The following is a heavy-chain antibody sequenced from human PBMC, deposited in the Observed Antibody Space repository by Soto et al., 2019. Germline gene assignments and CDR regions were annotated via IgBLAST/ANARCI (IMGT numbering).Heavy chain of an antibody. CDR3: ARMGDSSGYSGWFDP. D-gene: IGHD3-22*01. J-gene: IGHJ5*02. CDR1: GFTVSSNY. CDR2: IYSGGST. V-gene: IGHV3-66*01. Sequence: EVQLVESGGGLVQPGGSLRLSCAASGFTVSSNYMSWVRQAPGKGLEWVSVIYSGGSTYYADSVKGRFTISRDNSKNTLYLQMNRLRAEDTAVYYCARMGDSSGYSGWFDPWGQGTLVTVSS.